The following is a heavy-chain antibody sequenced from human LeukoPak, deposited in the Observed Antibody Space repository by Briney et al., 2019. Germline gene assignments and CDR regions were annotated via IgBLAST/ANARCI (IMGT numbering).Heavy chain of an antibody. CDR1: GFTFDDYA. CDR2: ISWNSGSI. Sequence: PGRSLRLSCAASGFTFDDYAMHWVRQAPGKGLEWVSGISWNSGSIGYADSVKGRFTISRDNAKNSLYLQMNSLRAEDTAVYYCAKAYKYDSSGLDYWGQGTLVTVSS. CDR3: AKAYKYDSSGLDY. D-gene: IGHD3-22*01. V-gene: IGHV3-9*01. J-gene: IGHJ4*02.